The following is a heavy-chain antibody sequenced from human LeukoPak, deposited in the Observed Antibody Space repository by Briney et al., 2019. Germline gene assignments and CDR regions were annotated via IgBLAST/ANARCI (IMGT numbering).Heavy chain of an antibody. CDR2: ITAYTSNT. J-gene: IGHJ4*02. CDR3: ARGQWGSRYFDY. D-gene: IGHD6-19*01. V-gene: IGHV1-18*01. CDR1: GYPFTSFG. Sequence: AAVKVSCKASGYPFTSFGISWVRQAPGQGLEWMGWITAYTSNTNYAENLQGRVTMTTDTSTTTAYMELRSLRSEDTAVYYCARGQWGSRYFDYWGQGTLVTVSS.